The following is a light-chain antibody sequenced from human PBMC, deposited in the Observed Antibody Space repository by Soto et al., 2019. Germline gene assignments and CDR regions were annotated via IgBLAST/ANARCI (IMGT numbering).Light chain of an antibody. V-gene: IGKV3-20*01. CDR3: QQYGGSPVT. J-gene: IGKJ4*01. Sequence: EIVLTQSPGTLSLSPGEGATLSCRVSQSVSSNYLAWYHHKPGQAPRLLIYGASNRATGVPDRFSGSGSGTDFTLTISRLEAEDFEIYYCQQYGGSPVTFGGGTKVEIK. CDR2: GAS. CDR1: QSVSSNY.